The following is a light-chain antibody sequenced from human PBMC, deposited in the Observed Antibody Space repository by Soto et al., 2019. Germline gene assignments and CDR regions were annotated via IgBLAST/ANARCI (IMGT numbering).Light chain of an antibody. J-gene: IGKJ1*01. V-gene: IGKV1-39*01. CDR3: QQNYCTPPWT. CDR2: AAS. Sequence: DIQMTQSPSSLSASVGDRVTITCRASQSISSYLNWYQQKPGKAPKLLIYAASSLQSGVPLRFSGSGSGTDFTLTINSLQPEDFATYYCQQNYCTPPWTFGQGTKVEIK. CDR1: QSISSY.